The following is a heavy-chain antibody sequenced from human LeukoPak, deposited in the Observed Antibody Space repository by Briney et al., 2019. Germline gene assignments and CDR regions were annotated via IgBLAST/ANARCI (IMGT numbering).Heavy chain of an antibody. V-gene: IGHV1-69*06. CDR3: ASYGMGGPPDDY. Sequence: SVKVSCKASGGTFSSYAISWVRQAPGQGLEWMGGIIPIFGTANYAQKFQGRVTITADKSTSTAYMELSSLRSEDTAVYYCASYGMGGPPDDYWGQGTLVTVSS. CDR1: GGTFSSYA. D-gene: IGHD1-1*01. CDR2: IIPIFGTA. J-gene: IGHJ4*02.